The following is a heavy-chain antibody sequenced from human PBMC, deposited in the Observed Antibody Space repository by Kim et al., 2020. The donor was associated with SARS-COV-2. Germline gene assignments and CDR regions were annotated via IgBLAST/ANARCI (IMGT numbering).Heavy chain of an antibody. CDR3: ARAQVETSGGPYA. J-gene: IGHJ5*02. D-gene: IGHD5-18*01. CDR1: GFTFSSYA. V-gene: IGHV3-30*04. CDR2: ISYDGSNK. Sequence: GGSLRLSCAASGFTFSSYAMHWVRQAPGKGLEWVAVISYDGSNKYYVDSVKGRFTISRDNSKNTLYLQMNSLRAEDTAVYYCARAQVETSGGPYAWGQGTLVTVSS.